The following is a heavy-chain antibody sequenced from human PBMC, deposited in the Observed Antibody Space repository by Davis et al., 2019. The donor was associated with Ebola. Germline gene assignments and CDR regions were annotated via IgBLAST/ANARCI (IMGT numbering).Heavy chain of an antibody. CDR2: ISSSGDTT. V-gene: IGHV3-48*04. J-gene: IGHJ3*02. D-gene: IGHD3-16*02. Sequence: GESLKISCVASGFTFSSIDMTWVRQAPGKGLEWLSYISSSGDTTYYADSVKGRFTISRDNAKNSLYLQMNSLRAEDTAVYYCARDVFDHVWGSYRSDAFDMWGQGTMVTVSS. CDR3: ARDVFDHVWGSYRSDAFDM. CDR1: GFTFSSID.